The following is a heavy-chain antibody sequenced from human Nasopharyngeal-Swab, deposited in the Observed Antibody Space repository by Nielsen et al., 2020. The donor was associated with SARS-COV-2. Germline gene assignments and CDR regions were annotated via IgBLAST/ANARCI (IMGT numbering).Heavy chain of an antibody. J-gene: IGHJ4*02. CDR2: IRSKANSYAT. V-gene: IGHV3-73*01. CDR1: GFTFSGSA. D-gene: IGHD6-19*01. Sequence: SLQISCAASGFTFSGSAMHWVRQPSGKGREWVGRIRSKANSYATAYAASVKGGFTISKDDSKNTAYLKMNSLKTEDTPVYYRTRPYSSGWYEYWGQGTLVTVSS. CDR3: TRPYSSGWYEY.